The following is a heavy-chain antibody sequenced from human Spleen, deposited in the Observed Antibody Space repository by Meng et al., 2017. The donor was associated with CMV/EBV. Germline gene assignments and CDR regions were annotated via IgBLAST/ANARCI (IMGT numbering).Heavy chain of an antibody. V-gene: IGHV3-15*01. CDR2: IKGKVDGGSI. CDR3: TTGDCSSTSCPIK. J-gene: IGHJ4*02. D-gene: IGHD2-2*01. Sequence: GGSLRLSCVSSGLTFSNAWMTWVRRAPGKGLEWVGRIKGKVDGGSIHYAAPVKDRFTISRDDSKNTLYLQMNSLKTEDTAVYYCTTGDCSSTSCPIKWGQGTLVTVSS. CDR1: GLTFSNAW.